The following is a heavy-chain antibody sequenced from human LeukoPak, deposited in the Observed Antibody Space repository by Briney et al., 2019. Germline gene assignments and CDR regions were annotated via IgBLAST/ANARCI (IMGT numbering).Heavy chain of an antibody. CDR3: ARGSSIVARPFDY. J-gene: IGHJ4*02. V-gene: IGHV4-38-2*02. Sequence: SETLSLTCNVSGSSLIRGYYWGWIRQPPGMGLEWIGTIYYSGSTNLNPSFKSRVTLSVDTSKNQFSLRLSSVTAADAAVYYCARGSSIVARPFDYWGPGALVTVSS. CDR2: IYYSGST. D-gene: IGHD6-6*01. CDR1: GSSLIRGYY.